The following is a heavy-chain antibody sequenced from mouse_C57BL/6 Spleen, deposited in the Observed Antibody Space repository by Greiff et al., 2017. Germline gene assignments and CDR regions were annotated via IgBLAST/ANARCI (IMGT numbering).Heavy chain of an antibody. CDR2: IDPATGVP. CDR1: GYTFTDYE. D-gene: IGHD2-4*01. Sequence: VQLQQSVAELVRPGASVTLSCTASGYTFTDYEMHWVKQTPVHGLAWIGAIDPATGVPAYNQKFQGKALMTADKSSSTAYMELRSLTSEDSAVYYCTRNGGIYDYDDELAYWGQGTLVTVSA. J-gene: IGHJ3*01. CDR3: TRNGGIYDYDDELAY. V-gene: IGHV1-15*01.